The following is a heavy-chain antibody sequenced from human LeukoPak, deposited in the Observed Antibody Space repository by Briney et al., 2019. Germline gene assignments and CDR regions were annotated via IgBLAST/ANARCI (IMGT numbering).Heavy chain of an antibody. CDR3: AKAYGDYGTKTYRRAYFAY. D-gene: IGHD4-17*01. CDR1: GGSFSGYY. J-gene: IGHJ4*02. CDR2: INHSGST. Sequence: SETLSLSCAVYGGSFSGYYWSWIRQPPGKGLDWIGEINHSGSTNYHPSLKRRVTISVDTSKTQFSLKLSSVTAADTALYYCAKAYGDYGTKTYRRAYFAYWGQGTLVTVSS. V-gene: IGHV4-34*01.